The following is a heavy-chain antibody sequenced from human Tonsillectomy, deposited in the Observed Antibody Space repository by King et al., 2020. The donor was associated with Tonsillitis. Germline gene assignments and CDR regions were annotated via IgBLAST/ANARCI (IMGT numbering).Heavy chain of an antibody. CDR1: GFTFSSYA. D-gene: IGHD1-26*01. CDR3: ARDEAPPTIVGATNLGY. CDR2: ISYDGSNK. Sequence: VQLVESGGGVVQPGRSLRLSCAASGFTFSSYAMHWVRQAPGKGLEWVAVISYDGSNKYYADSVKGRFTISRDNSKNTLYLQMNSLRAEDTAVYYCARDEAPPTIVGATNLGYWGQGTLVTVSS. J-gene: IGHJ4*02. V-gene: IGHV3-30-3*01.